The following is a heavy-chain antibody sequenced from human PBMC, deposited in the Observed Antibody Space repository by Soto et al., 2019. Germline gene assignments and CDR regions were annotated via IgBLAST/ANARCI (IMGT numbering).Heavy chain of an antibody. J-gene: IGHJ4*02. V-gene: IGHV4-39*01. D-gene: IGHD3-10*01. CDR2: IYYSGST. CDR1: GGSISSSSYY. Sequence: PSETLSLTCTVSGGSISSSSYYWGWIRQPPGKGLEWIGSIYYSGSTYYNPSLKSRVTISVDTSKNQFSLKLSSVTAADTAVYYCARISKRSGSPTTPDYWGQGTLVTVSS. CDR3: ARISKRSGSPTTPDY.